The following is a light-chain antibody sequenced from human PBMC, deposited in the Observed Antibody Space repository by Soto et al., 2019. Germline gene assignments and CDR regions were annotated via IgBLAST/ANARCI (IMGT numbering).Light chain of an antibody. CDR1: QSIDMY. CDR3: QQSWHSFRT. Sequence: DVQITQSPSSLSASVGDRVTITCRASQSIDMYLSWYQQKPGKAPRLLIYGASTLQSGVPSRFSGSGSGTDFILTIKSLQPEDFATYYCQQSWHSFRTFGQGTKVDI. V-gene: IGKV1-39*01. CDR2: GAS. J-gene: IGKJ2*01.